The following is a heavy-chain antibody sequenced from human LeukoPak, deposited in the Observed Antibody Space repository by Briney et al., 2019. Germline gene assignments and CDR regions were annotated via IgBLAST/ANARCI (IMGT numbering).Heavy chain of an antibody. CDR2: IYSGGST. CDR3: ARVPPDY. Sequence: GGSLRLSCAASGFTVSSNYMSWVRQAPGKGLEWLSVIYSGGSTYYADSVKGRFTISRDNAKNSLYLQMNSLRAEDTAVYYCARVPPDYWGQGTLVTVSS. V-gene: IGHV3-53*01. CDR1: GFTVSSNY. J-gene: IGHJ4*02.